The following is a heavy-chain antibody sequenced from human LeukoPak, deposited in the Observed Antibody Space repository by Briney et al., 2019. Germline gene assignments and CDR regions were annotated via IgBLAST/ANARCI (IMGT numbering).Heavy chain of an antibody. CDR1: GYSFSDYW. D-gene: IGHD4-17*01. CDR2: IYPGDSDT. Sequence: GESLKISCKGSGYSFSDYWIGWVRQMPGKGLELMVIIYPGDSDTRYRPSFQGQVTISADKSISTAYLQWSSLKASDTAMYYCARLHGDYAYFQPWGQGTLVTVSS. V-gene: IGHV5-51*01. CDR3: ARLHGDYAYFQP. J-gene: IGHJ1*01.